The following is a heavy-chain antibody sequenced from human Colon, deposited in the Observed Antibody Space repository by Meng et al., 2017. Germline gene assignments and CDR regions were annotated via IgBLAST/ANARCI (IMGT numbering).Heavy chain of an antibody. V-gene: IGHV1-2*06. CDR1: GYTFTGYY. Sequence: QVRLVQSGAEVKRPGAPVKVSCKASGYTFTGYYMHWVRQAPGQGLEWMGRINPNSGGTNYAQKFQGRVTMTRDTSISTAYMELSRLRSDDTAVYYCAREMGRMRTTVTTFAYWGQGTLVTVSS. J-gene: IGHJ4*02. D-gene: IGHD4-17*01. CDR2: INPNSGGT. CDR3: AREMGRMRTTVTTFAY.